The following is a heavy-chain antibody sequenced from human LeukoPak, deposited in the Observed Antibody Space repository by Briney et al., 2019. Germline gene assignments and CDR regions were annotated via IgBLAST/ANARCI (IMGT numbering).Heavy chain of an antibody. Sequence: GGSLRLSCAASGFTFSSYGMHWVRQAPGKGLEWVAVISYDGSNKYYADSVKGRFTISRDNSKNTLYLQVNSLRAEDTAVYYCAKGLTTYFDYWGQGTLVTVSS. D-gene: IGHD4-11*01. CDR1: GFTFSSYG. V-gene: IGHV3-30*18. CDR3: AKGLTTYFDY. J-gene: IGHJ4*02. CDR2: ISYDGSNK.